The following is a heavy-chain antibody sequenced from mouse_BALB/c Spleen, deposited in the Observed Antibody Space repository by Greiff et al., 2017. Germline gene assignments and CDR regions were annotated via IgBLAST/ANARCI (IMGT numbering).Heavy chain of an antibody. CDR1: GFTFSSYA. D-gene: IGHD2-12*01. CDR2: ISSGGSYT. CDR3: ARLRRGYYFDY. Sequence: EVQVVESGGGLVKPGGSLKLSCAASGFTFSSYAMSWVRQTPEKRLEWVATISSGGSYTYYPDSVKGRFTISRDNAKNTLYLQMSSLRSEDTAMYYCARLRRGYYFDYWGQGTTLTVSS. J-gene: IGHJ2*01. V-gene: IGHV5-9-3*01.